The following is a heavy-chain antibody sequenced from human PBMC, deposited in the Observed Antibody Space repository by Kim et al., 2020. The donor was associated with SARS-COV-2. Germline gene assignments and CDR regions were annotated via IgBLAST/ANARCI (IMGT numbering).Heavy chain of an antibody. V-gene: IGHV3-23*01. CDR3: AKVVRFDYYDSSGYPTD. CDR1: GFTFSSFA. CDR2: IRGGDGGYGTT. D-gene: IGHD3-22*01. Sequence: GGSLRLSCAASGFTFSSFAMTWVRQAPGEGLEWVAAIRGGDGGYGTTHYTDSVEGRFTISRDNSKNTVYLQMSSLRVEDTAVYYCAKVVRFDYYDSSGYPTDWGQGTLVTVSS. J-gene: IGHJ4*02.